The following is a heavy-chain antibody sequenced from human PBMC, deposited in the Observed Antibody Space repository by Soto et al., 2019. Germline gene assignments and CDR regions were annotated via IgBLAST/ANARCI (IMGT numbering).Heavy chain of an antibody. CDR1: GFTFSSYG. J-gene: IGHJ6*02. Sequence: GGSLRLSCAASGFTFSSYGMHWVRQAPGKGLEWVAVISYDGSNKYYADSVKGRFTISRDNSKNTLYLQMNSLRAEDTAVYYCAKDGEAAAGYHYYYYYGMDVWGQGTTVTVSS. D-gene: IGHD6-13*01. V-gene: IGHV3-30*18. CDR3: AKDGEAAAGYHYYYYYGMDV. CDR2: ISYDGSNK.